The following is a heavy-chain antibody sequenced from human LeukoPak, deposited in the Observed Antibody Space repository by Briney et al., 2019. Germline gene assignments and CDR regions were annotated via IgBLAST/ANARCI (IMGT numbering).Heavy chain of an antibody. CDR1: GGSFSGYY. CDR2: INHSGST. V-gene: IGHV4-34*01. CDR3: ARRLYSSSTYNWFDP. D-gene: IGHD6-6*01. Sequence: PSETLSLTCAVYGGSFSGYYWSWIRQPPGKGLEWIGEINHSGSTNYNPSLKSRVTISVDTAKNRFSLKLSSVTAADTAVYYCARRLYSSSTYNWFDPWGQGTLVAVSS. J-gene: IGHJ5*02.